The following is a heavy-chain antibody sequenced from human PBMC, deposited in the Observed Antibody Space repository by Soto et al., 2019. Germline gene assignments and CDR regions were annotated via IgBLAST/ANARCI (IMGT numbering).Heavy chain of an antibody. V-gene: IGHV1-46*01. D-gene: IGHD6-13*01. CDR2: INPSGGST. Sequence: GASVKVSCKASGGTFSSYAISWVRQAPGQGLEWMGIINPSGGSTSYAQKFQGRVTMTRDTSTSTVYMELSSLRSEDTAVYYCGIAAAGTDYYYGMDVWGQGTTVTVSS. CDR3: GIAAAGTDYYYGMDV. J-gene: IGHJ6*02. CDR1: GGTFSSYA.